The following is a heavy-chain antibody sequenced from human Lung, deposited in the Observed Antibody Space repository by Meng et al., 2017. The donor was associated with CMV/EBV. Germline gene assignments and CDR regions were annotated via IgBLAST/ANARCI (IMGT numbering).Heavy chain of an antibody. J-gene: IGHJ6*02. D-gene: IGHD6-6*01. Sequence: ASVKVSCKASGYTFTSYYMHWVRQAPGQGLEWMGIINPSGGSTSYAQKFQGRVTMTRDTSTSTVYMELSSLRSEDTAVYYCARFVGSSSNRDFFYYYGMDFWGQGTTVTVSS. CDR2: INPSGGST. CDR1: GYTFTSYY. V-gene: IGHV1-46*01. CDR3: ARFVGSSSNRDFFYYYGMDF.